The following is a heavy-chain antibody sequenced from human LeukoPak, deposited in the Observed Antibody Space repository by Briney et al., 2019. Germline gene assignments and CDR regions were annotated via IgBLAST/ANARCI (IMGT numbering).Heavy chain of an antibody. CDR1: GFTFSSYG. CDR2: IRYDGSDK. Sequence: GSLRLSCAPSGFTFSSYGMHWVRQAPGKGLEWVAFIRYDGSDKLYADSVKGRFTISRDNSKDTLYLQMNSLGADDTAVYYCAKDLELAPFDYWGQGILVTVSS. V-gene: IGHV3-30*02. D-gene: IGHD1-26*01. J-gene: IGHJ4*02. CDR3: AKDLELAPFDY.